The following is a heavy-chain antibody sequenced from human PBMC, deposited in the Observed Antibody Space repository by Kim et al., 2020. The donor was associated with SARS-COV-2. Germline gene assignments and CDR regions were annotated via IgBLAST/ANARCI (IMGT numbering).Heavy chain of an antibody. D-gene: IGHD3-10*01. J-gene: IGHJ3*02. CDR3: ARDGGLANDAFDI. V-gene: IGHV1-69*04. Sequence: YAQKFQGIVTITADKSTSTAYMELSSLRSEDTAVYYCARDGGLANDAFDIWGQGTMVTVSS.